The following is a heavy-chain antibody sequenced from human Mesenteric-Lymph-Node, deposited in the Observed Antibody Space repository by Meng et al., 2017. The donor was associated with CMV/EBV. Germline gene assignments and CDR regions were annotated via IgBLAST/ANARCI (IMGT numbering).Heavy chain of an antibody. CDR2: ITHSGAT. V-gene: IGHV4-34*01. D-gene: IGHD3-10*01. Sequence: SETLSLTCAVYGGSLSDHYWNWIRQPPGKGLEWIGEITHSGATNYNTSLSSRATMSVDTSNNQFSLKLSSVTAADTAVYYCAGSYGSGGYYNWFDPWGQGTQVTVSS. CDR1: GGSLSDHY. J-gene: IGHJ5*02. CDR3: AGSYGSGGYYNWFDP.